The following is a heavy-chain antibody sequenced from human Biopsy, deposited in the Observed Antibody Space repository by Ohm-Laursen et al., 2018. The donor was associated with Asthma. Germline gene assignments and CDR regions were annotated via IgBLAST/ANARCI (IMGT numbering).Heavy chain of an antibody. V-gene: IGHV3-33*01. CDR2: IWYDGSNK. CDR1: RFTFSSYG. D-gene: IGHD2-2*01. J-gene: IGHJ6*02. Sequence: SLRLSCAAPRFTFSSYGMHWVRQVPGKGLEWVAVIWYDGSNKYYVDSVKGRFTIYRDNSKNTLSLQMNSLRAEDTAVYYCARGVLGYCSSTSCYQNYYYGMDVWGQGTTVTVSS. CDR3: ARGVLGYCSSTSCYQNYYYGMDV.